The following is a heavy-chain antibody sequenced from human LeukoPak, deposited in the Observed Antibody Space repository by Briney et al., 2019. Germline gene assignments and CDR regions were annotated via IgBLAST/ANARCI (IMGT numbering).Heavy chain of an antibody. D-gene: IGHD6-13*01. CDR3: ARDLGSSIWRRLDYYYMDV. CDR2: ITTTSTYI. J-gene: IGHJ6*03. V-gene: IGHV3-21*04. CDR1: GFTLSDYG. Sequence: GGPLRLSCAASGFTLSDYGMNWVRQAPGKGLEWVSSITTTSTYIYYGDSVKGRFTISRDNAKSSLYLQMNSLRAEDTAVYYCARDLGSSIWRRLDYYYMDVWGRGTTVTVS.